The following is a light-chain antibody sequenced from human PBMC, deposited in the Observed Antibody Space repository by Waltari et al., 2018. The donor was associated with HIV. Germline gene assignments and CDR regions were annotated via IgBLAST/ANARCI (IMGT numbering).Light chain of an antibody. J-gene: IGLJ2*01. CDR3: LLSYSAGGV. CDR1: TGAVTTIDHW. CDR2: DTN. Sequence: QAVVTQEPSLTVSPGGTVTLTCGSSTGAVTTIDHWPYWFQQKPGQVPRTLIFDTNNKYPWTPARFSGSLLGGKAALTLSGAQPEDEAVYYCLLSYSAGGVFGGGTQLTVL. V-gene: IGLV7-46*01.